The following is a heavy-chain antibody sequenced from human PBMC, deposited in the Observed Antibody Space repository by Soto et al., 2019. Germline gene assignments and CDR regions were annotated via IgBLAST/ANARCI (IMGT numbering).Heavy chain of an antibody. J-gene: IGHJ4*02. D-gene: IGHD3-16*02. V-gene: IGHV3-7*01. CDR1: GFTFSGYW. CDR3: AKHDFVWGSYRTFAS. Sequence: EVHLVESGGHLVQPGGFLRLSCAGSGFTFSGYWMSWVRQAPGKGLEWVANIKEDGSEKYYVDSVEGRLTISRNNAKNSLYLQMNSLRAADTGVYYCAKHDFVWGSYRTFASWGQGTLVTVSS. CDR2: IKEDGSEK.